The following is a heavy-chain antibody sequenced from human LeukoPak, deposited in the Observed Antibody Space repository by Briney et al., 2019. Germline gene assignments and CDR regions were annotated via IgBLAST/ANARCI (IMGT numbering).Heavy chain of an antibody. V-gene: IGHV4-59*01. J-gene: IGHJ4*02. CDR3: ARSGYSYGPFDY. D-gene: IGHD5-18*01. CDR1: GGSISSYY. CDR2: IYYSGST. Sequence: SETLSLTCTVSGGSISSYYWSWIRQPPGKGLEWIGYIYYSGSTNYNPSLKSRVTMSVDTSKNQFSLKLSSMTAADTAVYYCARSGYSYGPFDYWGQGTLVTVSS.